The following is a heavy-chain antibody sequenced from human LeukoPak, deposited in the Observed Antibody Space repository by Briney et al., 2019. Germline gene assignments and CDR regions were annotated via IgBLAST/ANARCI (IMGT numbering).Heavy chain of an antibody. Sequence: GGSLRLSCAASGFTFSDYFMSWIRQAPGQGLEWVSYISSSGSTIYYADSVKGRFTIPRDNAKNSLYLQINSLTAEDTAVYYCARVEYSRSWQIVYYFDYWGEGTLVTVSS. CDR3: ARVEYSRSWQIVYYFDY. D-gene: IGHD6-13*01. CDR2: ISSSGSTI. J-gene: IGHJ4*02. V-gene: IGHV3-11*04. CDR1: GFTFSDYF.